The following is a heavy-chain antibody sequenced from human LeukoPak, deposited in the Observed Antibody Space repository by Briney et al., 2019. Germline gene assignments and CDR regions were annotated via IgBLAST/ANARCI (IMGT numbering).Heavy chain of an antibody. CDR3: ARDLRMYYYDSSGYYPHDAFDI. D-gene: IGHD3-22*01. Sequence: ASVKVSCKASGYTFTSYYMHWVRQAPGQGLEWTGIINPSGGSTSYAQKFQGRVTMTRDMSTSTVYMELSSLRSEDTAVYYCARDLRMYYYDSSGYYPHDAFDIWGQGTMVTVSS. J-gene: IGHJ3*02. CDR1: GYTFTSYY. V-gene: IGHV1-46*01. CDR2: INPSGGST.